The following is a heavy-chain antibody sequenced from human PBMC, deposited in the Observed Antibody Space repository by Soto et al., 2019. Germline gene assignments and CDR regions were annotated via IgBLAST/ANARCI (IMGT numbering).Heavy chain of an antibody. V-gene: IGHV5-51*01. J-gene: IGHJ4*02. D-gene: IGHD3-22*01. CDR3: ARQIYDSDKGPNFQYYFDS. CDR1: GYSFSNYW. CDR2: INPGDSES. Sequence: ASLKISCKACGYSFSNYWIGWVRQMPGKGLEWMAIINPGDSESRYSPSFQGQVTISVTKSITTVFLQWSSLRASDTAMYYCARQIYDSDKGPNFQYYFDSWGQGTPVTASS.